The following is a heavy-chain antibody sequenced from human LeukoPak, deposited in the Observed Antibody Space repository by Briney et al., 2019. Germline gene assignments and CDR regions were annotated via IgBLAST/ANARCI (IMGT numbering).Heavy chain of an antibody. CDR2: IYHSRST. J-gene: IGHJ6*02. V-gene: IGHV4-30-2*01. Sequence: PSQTLSLTCAVSGGSISSGGYSWSWLRQPPGKGLEWIVYIYHSRSTYYNPSLKSRVTISVNRSKNQFSLKLSSVTAADTAVYYCARGPKIIVGAKAYYYGMDVWGQGTTVTVSS. CDR3: ARGPKIIVGAKAYYYGMDV. D-gene: IGHD1-26*01. CDR1: GGSISSGGYS.